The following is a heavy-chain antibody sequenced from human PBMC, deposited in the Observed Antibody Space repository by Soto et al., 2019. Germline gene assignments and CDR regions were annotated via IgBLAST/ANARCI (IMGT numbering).Heavy chain of an antibody. D-gene: IGHD4-17*01. Sequence: SVKVSCKASGGTFSSYAISWVRQAPGQGLEWMGGIIPIFGTANYAQKFQGRVTITADESTSTAYMELSSLRSEDTAVYYCARVRSDYGDKRASYYFDYWGQGTLVTVSS. J-gene: IGHJ4*02. CDR1: GGTFSSYA. V-gene: IGHV1-69*13. CDR2: IIPIFGTA. CDR3: ARVRSDYGDKRASYYFDY.